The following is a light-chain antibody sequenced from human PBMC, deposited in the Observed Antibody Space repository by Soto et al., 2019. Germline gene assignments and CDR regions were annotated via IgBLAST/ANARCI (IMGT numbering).Light chain of an antibody. CDR1: SSNIGSNF. J-gene: IGLJ2*01. CDR3: AAWDDSLNGPA. V-gene: IGLV1-47*01. CDR2: RNN. Sequence: QSVLTQPPSASGTPGQRVTISCSGSSSNIGSNFVYWYQQFPGTAPKLLIYRNNQRPSGVPDRFSGSKSGTSASLAISGLPSEDEADYYCAAWDDSLNGPAFGGGTKVTVL.